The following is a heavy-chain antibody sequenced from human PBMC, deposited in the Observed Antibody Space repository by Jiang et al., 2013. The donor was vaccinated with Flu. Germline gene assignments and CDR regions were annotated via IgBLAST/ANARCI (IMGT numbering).Heavy chain of an antibody. V-gene: IGHV3-23*04. J-gene: IGHJ6*02. CDR1: GFTFSSYA. CDR2: ISGSGGST. CDR3: AKVYNHNYVGDYYYYGMDV. Sequence: VQLVESGGGLVQPGGSLRLSCAASGFTFSSYAMSWVRQAPGKGLEWVSAISGSGGSTYYADSVKGRFTISRDNSKNTLYLQMNSLRAEDTAVYYCAKVYNHNYVGDYYYYGMDVWGQGTTVTVSS. D-gene: IGHD1-14*01.